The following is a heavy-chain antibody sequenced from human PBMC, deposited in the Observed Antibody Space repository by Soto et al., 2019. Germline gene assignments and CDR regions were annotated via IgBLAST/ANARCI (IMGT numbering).Heavy chain of an antibody. D-gene: IGHD6-19*01. CDR1: GGSISSYY. V-gene: IGHV4-59*01. CDR2: IYYSGST. Sequence: SETLSLTCTVSGGSISSYYWSWIRQPPGKGLEWIGYIYYSGSTNYNPSLKSRVTISVDTSKNQFSLKLSSVTAADTAVYYCARDGSSGGMDYYYYYMDVWGKGTTVTVSS. CDR3: ARDGSSGGMDYYYYYMDV. J-gene: IGHJ6*03.